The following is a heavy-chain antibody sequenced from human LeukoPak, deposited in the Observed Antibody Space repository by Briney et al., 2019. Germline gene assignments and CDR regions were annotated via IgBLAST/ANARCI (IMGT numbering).Heavy chain of an antibody. CDR1: GGSISSYY. CDR3: ARGNILGATYWDY. J-gene: IGHJ4*02. D-gene: IGHD1-26*01. V-gene: IGHV4-59*01. CDR2: ISYSGST. Sequence: SETLSLTCTVSGGSISSYYWSWIRQPAGKGLEWIGYISYSGSTNYNPSLKSRVTIPVDTSKNQFSLKLSSVTAADSAVYYCARGNILGATYWDYWGQGTLVTVSS.